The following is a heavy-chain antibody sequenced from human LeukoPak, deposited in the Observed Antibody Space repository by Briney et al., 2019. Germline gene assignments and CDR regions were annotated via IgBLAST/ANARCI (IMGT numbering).Heavy chain of an antibody. CDR3: ARRQFYYYGMDV. J-gene: IGHJ6*02. CDR1: GXTFNTYE. Sequence: PGGSLRLSCAASGXTFNTYEMNWVRQAPGKGLEWVSYISSGGSSIYYADSVKGRFTISRDNAKNSLYLQMNSLRAEDTAVYYCARRQFYYYGMDVWGQGTTVTVSS. CDR2: ISSGGSSI. D-gene: IGHD5-24*01. V-gene: IGHV3-48*03.